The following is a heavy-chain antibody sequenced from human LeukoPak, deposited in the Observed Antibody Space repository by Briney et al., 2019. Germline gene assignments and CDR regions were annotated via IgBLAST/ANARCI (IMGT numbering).Heavy chain of an antibody. J-gene: IGHJ4*02. CDR3: ARGGYTYGSGL. V-gene: IGHV3-53*01. D-gene: IGHD5-18*01. CDR2: ITGSGNT. Sequence: PSETLSLTCSVSGGSISSSSYYWGWIRQAPGKGLEWVSGITGSGNTYYIDSVKGRFTISRDNSKSIVYLQMNSVRSDDTATYYCARGGYTYGSGLWGQGALVTVSS. CDR1: GGSISSSSYY.